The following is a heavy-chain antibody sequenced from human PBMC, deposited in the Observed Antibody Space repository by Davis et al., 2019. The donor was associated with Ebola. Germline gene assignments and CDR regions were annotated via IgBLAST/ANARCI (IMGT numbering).Heavy chain of an antibody. J-gene: IGHJ4*02. CDR2: IYPGDSDT. V-gene: IGHV5-51*01. D-gene: IGHD3-3*01. CDR1: GYDFSNLW. CDR3: ARRGRYDFWSGYPLDY. Sequence: GESLKISCKGSGYDFSNLWIAWVRQMPGKGLEWMGIIYPGDSDTRYSPSFQGQVTISADKSIATAYLQWSSLKASDTAMYYCARRGRYDFWSGYPLDYWGQGTLVTVSS.